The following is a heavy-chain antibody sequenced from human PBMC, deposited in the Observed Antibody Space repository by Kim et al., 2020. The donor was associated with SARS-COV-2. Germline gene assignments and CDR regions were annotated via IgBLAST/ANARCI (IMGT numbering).Heavy chain of an antibody. V-gene: IGHV3-66*01. J-gene: IGHJ4*02. Sequence: GGSLRLSCAASGFTVSSNYITWVRQAPGKGLDWVSVTYPGGTTYYATSLRDRISVFRDTSKNTVFLQVHSLRAEDTAVYYCATSKSRSDFYDEPLDHWGQGTMVSVSS. CDR3: ATSKSRSDFYDEPLDH. CDR2: TYPGGTT. D-gene: IGHD3-22*01. CDR1: GFTVSSNY.